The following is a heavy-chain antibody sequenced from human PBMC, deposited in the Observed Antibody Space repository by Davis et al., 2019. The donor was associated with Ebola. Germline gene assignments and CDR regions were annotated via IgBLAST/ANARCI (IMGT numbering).Heavy chain of an antibody. V-gene: IGHV3-48*02. D-gene: IGHD3-3*01. Sequence: GESLKISCAASGITFSRYSMNWVRQAPGKGLEWVAFISSGSFTIHYADFVKGRFTISRDSAKNSLFLQMNSLRDEDTAVYYCARWSILGQWGQGTLVTVSS. CDR1: GITFSRYS. CDR2: ISSGSFTI. J-gene: IGHJ4*02. CDR3: ARWSILGQ.